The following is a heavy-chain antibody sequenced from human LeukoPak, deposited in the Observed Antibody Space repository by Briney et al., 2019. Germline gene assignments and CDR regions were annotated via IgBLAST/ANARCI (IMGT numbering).Heavy chain of an antibody. CDR1: GYTFTGYY. CDR3: ARGRVDTAMVTCCYFDY. J-gene: IGHJ4*02. V-gene: IGHV1-2*02. CDR2: INPNSGGT. Sequence: GASVKVSCKASGYTFTGYYMHWVRQAPGQGLEWMGWINPNSGGTNYAQKFQGRVTMTRDTSISTAYMELSRRRSDDTAVYYCARGRVDTAMVTCCYFDYWGQGTLVTVSS. D-gene: IGHD5-18*01.